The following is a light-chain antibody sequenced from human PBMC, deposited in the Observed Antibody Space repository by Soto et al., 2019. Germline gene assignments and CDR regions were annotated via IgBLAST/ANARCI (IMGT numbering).Light chain of an antibody. CDR2: DTS. J-gene: IGKJ1*01. CDR1: QSVGSY. CDR3: QQYNNWPWT. V-gene: IGKV3-15*01. Sequence: IVFNQSPAPPSLSPGERATPSRRASQSVGSYFAWYQQKPGQTPRLLIYDTSYRATSFPARFSGSGSGTDFTLTISSLQSEDFAVYYCQQYNNWPWTFGQGTKVDIK.